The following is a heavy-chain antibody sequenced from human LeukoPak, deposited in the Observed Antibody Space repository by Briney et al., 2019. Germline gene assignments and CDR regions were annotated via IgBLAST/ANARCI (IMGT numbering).Heavy chain of an antibody. CDR2: ITVSGGRT. Sequence: GGSLRLSCAASGLILSSYVMSWVRQAPGKGLEWVSTITVSGGRTYYADSVKGRFTISRDNSKNTLYLQMNSLRAEDTAVYYCARDKSSGALGYWGQGTLVTVSS. D-gene: IGHD3-22*01. CDR3: ARDKSSGALGY. V-gene: IGHV3-23*01. CDR1: GLILSSYV. J-gene: IGHJ4*02.